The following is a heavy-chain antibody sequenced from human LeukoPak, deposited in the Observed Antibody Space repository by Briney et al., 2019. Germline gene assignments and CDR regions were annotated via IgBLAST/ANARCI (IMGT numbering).Heavy chain of an antibody. CDR1: GSTFSSCA. J-gene: IGHJ4*02. CDR3: ASRLTSAAFDY. Sequence: GGSLRLSCAASGSTFSSCAMSWVRQAPGKGLEWVSAISGSGGYTHYADSVKGRFTISRDNSKNTLYLQMNSLRAEDTAVYYCASRLTSAAFDYWGQGTLVTVSS. D-gene: IGHD2-2*01. V-gene: IGHV3-23*01. CDR2: ISGSGGYT.